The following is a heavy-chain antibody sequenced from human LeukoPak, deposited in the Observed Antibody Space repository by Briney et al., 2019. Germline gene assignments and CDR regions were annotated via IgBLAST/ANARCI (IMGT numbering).Heavy chain of an antibody. Sequence: ETLSLTLSCSGGFHRYFYRGLIREPRREGTELNWRMYINGNTNYNPSLRSRVTMSLDTSRNQFSLKLSSVTAADTAVYYCARVSIVGATEFYFDSWGQGTLVTVSS. CDR2: MYINGNT. J-gene: IGHJ4*02. V-gene: IGHV4-4*07. D-gene: IGHD1-26*01. CDR1: GGFHRYFY. CDR3: ARVSIVGATEFYFDS.